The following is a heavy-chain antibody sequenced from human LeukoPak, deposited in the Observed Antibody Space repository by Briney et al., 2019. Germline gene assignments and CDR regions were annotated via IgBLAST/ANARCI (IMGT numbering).Heavy chain of an antibody. J-gene: IGHJ4*02. CDR1: RLTFNSSA. D-gene: IGHD3-22*01. V-gene: IGHV3-23*01. Sequence: PGGSLRLSCVVSRLTFNSSAMYWFRQAPGKGLEWVSGISVSGGSEYYADSVKGRFSVSRDNSKHTVYLQMNSLRAEDTAVYFCASHAHDYDSSGYFDSWGQGALVTVSS. CDR3: ASHAHDYDSSGYFDS. CDR2: ISVSGGSE.